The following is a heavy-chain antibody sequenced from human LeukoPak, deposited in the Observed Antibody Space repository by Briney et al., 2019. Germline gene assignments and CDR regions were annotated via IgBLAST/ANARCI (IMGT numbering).Heavy chain of an antibody. V-gene: IGHV3-7*01. CDR1: GFTFSSYC. J-gene: IGHJ3*02. Sequence: GGSLRLSCAASGFTFSSYCMNWVRQAPGKGLEWVASIRQDGSEKHYVDSVEGRFTISRDNAKNSLHLQMNSLRAEDTAVYYCAKGSSRPPNAFDIWGQGTLVTVSS. CDR3: AKGSSRPPNAFDI. D-gene: IGHD6-6*01. CDR2: IRQDGSEK.